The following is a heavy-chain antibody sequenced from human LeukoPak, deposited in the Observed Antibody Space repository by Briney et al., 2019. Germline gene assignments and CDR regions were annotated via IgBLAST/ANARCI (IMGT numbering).Heavy chain of an antibody. J-gene: IGHJ6*03. V-gene: IGHV3-30*02. CDR1: GFTFNEYA. D-gene: IGHD1-14*01. Sequence: GGSLRLSCASSGFTFNEYAMRWVRQAPGKGLEWVAFIRLDGSTIFYADSVKGRFTISRDNSKNMLYLQMNTLIVEDTAVYYCAKTGFRWGEFFYYMDVWGKGTTVTVSS. CDR3: AKTGFRWGEFFYYMDV. CDR2: IRLDGSTI.